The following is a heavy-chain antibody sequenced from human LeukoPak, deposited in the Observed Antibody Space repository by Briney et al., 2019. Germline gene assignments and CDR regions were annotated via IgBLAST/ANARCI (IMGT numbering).Heavy chain of an antibody. J-gene: IGHJ6*03. V-gene: IGHV4-59*01. CDR1: GDSIRSYC. D-gene: IGHD3-3*01. CDR2: IYYSGDT. CDR3: ARVKLNEFFGKNPAYYYVDV. Sequence: SEPLSLTCTVSGDSIRSYCWTWIRQPPGKELEWIGYIYYSGDTNYNPSLKSRVTISIDTSKNQFSLKLSSVTAADTAVYHCARVKLNEFFGKNPAYYYVDVWGKGTTVTVSS.